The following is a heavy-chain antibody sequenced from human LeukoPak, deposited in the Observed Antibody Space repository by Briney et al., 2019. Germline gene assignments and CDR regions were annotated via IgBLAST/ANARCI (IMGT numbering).Heavy chain of an antibody. CDR3: ARGKSGNSGWYSYFDY. D-gene: IGHD6-19*01. CDR1: GYTFTNYY. V-gene: IGHV1-2*02. J-gene: IGHJ4*02. Sequence: ASVKVSCKASGYTFTNYYIHWVRQAPGQGLEWMGWIDPNSGDTNYAQRFQGRVTMTRDTSIGTAYMELSGLRSHDTALYYCARGKSGNSGWYSYFDYWGQGTLVTVSS. CDR2: IDPNSGDT.